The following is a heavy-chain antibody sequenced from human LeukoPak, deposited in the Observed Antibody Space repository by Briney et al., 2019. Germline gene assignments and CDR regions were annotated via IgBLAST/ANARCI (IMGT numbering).Heavy chain of an antibody. J-gene: IGHJ3*02. D-gene: IGHD5-18*01. CDR3: ARAKVYTAMDDAFDI. CDR1: GGSISSYY. V-gene: IGHV4-4*07. Sequence: SGTLSLTCTVSGGSISSYYWSWIRQPAGKGLEWIGRIYTSGSTNYNPSLKSRVTMSVDTSKNQFSLKLSSVTAADTAVYYCARAKVYTAMDDAFDIWGQGTMVTVSS. CDR2: IYTSGST.